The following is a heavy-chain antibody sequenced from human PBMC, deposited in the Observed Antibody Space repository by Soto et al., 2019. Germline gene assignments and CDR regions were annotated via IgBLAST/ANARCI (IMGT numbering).Heavy chain of an antibody. Sequence: SETLSLTCAVSGGSISSSNWWSWVRQPPGKGLEWIGEIYHSGSTNYNPSLKSRVAISVDKSKNQFSLKLSSVTAADTAVYYCARDPYYSSSWGWFDPWGQGTLVTVSS. CDR2: IYHSGST. J-gene: IGHJ5*02. CDR3: ARDPYYSSSWGWFDP. CDR1: GGSISSSNW. D-gene: IGHD6-6*01. V-gene: IGHV4-4*02.